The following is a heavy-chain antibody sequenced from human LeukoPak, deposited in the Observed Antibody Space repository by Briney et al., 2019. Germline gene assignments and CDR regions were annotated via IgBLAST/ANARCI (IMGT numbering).Heavy chain of an antibody. CDR2: ISGSGGST. J-gene: IGHJ6*02. D-gene: IGHD5-24*01. CDR3: AKDIRAQLWRTYYYGMDV. CDR1: GFTFSSYA. Sequence: PGGSLRLSCAASGFTFSSYAMSWVRQAPGKGLEWVSAISGSGGSTYYADSVKGRFTISRDNSKDTVYLQMNSLRAEDAAVYYCAKDIRAQLWRTYYYGMDVWGQGTTVTVSS. V-gene: IGHV3-23*01.